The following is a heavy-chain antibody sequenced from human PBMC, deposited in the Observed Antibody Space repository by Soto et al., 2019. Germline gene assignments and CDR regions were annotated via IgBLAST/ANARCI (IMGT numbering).Heavy chain of an antibody. Sequence: PGGSLRLSCAASRFTFSSYGMHWVRQAPGKGLEWVAVISYDGSNKYYADSVKGRFTISRDNSKNTLYLQMNSLRAEDTAVYYCAKEGQLVRAFDYWGLGTLVTVSS. CDR1: RFTFSSYG. V-gene: IGHV3-30*18. CDR2: ISYDGSNK. CDR3: AKEGQLVRAFDY. D-gene: IGHD6-6*01. J-gene: IGHJ4*02.